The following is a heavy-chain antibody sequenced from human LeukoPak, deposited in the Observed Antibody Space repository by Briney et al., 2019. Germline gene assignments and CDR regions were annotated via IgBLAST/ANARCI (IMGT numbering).Heavy chain of an antibody. V-gene: IGHV6-1*01. CDR1: GDSVSTINGA. CDR3: ARDEGNTGWHTFDI. Sequence: SQTLSVTCGISGDSVSTINGAWNWVRQSPSRGLEWLGRTYYRSKLYYDYAVSVQGRITINPDTSKNQFSLQLSSVTPEDTAVYYCARDEGNTGWHTFDIWGQGTLITVSS. J-gene: IGHJ4*02. D-gene: IGHD6-19*01. CDR2: TYYRSKLYY.